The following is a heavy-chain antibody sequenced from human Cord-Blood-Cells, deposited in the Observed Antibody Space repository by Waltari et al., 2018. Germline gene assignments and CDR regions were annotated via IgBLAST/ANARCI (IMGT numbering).Heavy chain of an antibody. V-gene: IGHV3-30-3*01. J-gene: IGHJ4*02. CDR1: GFTFSSYA. CDR2: ISYDGSNK. D-gene: IGHD6-13*01. CDR3: ARTIEIEYSSSWYDPIDY. Sequence: QVQLVESGGGVVQPGRSLRLSCAASGFTFSSYAMHWVRQAPGKGLGWVAVISYDGSNKYYADAVKGRFTISRDNSKNTLYLQMNSLRAEDTAVYYCARTIEIEYSSSWYDPIDYWGQGTLVTVSS.